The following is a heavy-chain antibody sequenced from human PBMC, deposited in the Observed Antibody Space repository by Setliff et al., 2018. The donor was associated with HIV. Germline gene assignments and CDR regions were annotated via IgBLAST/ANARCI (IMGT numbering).Heavy chain of an antibody. CDR1: GGTFSSYI. Sequence: ASVKVSCKASGGTFSSYITAWVRQAPGQGLEWMGWISAYNGNTNYAQKFQGRVTMTRDTSTSTAYMELRSLRSDDTAVYYCARVWDWNYDLGYWGQGTLVTVSS. CDR2: ISAYNGNT. CDR3: ARVWDWNYDLGY. V-gene: IGHV1-18*01. D-gene: IGHD1-7*01. J-gene: IGHJ4*02.